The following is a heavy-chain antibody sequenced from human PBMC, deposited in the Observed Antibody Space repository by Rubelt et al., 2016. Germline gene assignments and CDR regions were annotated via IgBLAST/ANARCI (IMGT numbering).Heavy chain of an antibody. V-gene: IGHV3-66*01. Sequence: PRGESGGGLVQPGGSLRLSCKASGFSVSSDYISWVRQAPGKGLEWVSLIYSGGDTYYADSVKGRFTISRDNSKNTLYLQMNSLRAEDTAIYYCARDAGAAAIGTYGWGQGTLVTVSS. CDR2: IYSGGDT. J-gene: IGHJ4*02. D-gene: IGHD6-13*01. CDR3: ARDAGAAAIGTYG. CDR1: GFSVSSDY.